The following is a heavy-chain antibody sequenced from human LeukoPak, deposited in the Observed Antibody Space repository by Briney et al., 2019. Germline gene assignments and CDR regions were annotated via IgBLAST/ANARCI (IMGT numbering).Heavy chain of an antibody. CDR1: GGTFSSYA. J-gene: IGHJ4*02. CDR3: ARADSYDRSGYYTTYFDY. D-gene: IGHD3-22*01. Sequence: SVKVSCKASGGTFSSYAISWVRQAPGQGLEWMGRIIPIFGIANYAQKFQGRVTITADKSTSTAYMELSSLRSEDTAVYYCARADSYDRSGYYTTYFDYWGEGTLVTVSS. V-gene: IGHV1-69*04. CDR2: IIPIFGIA.